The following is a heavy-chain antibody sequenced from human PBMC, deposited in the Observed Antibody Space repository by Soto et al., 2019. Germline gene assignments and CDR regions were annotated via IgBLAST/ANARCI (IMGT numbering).Heavy chain of an antibody. Sequence: QVQLQQWGPGLLKPSETLSRTCAVYGGSFSGYYWSWIRQPPGKGLEWIGEINHSGSTNYNPSLKSRVTISVDTSKNPFALTLNSVTAEDTGVYYWARVTAPAGTPPGGYFHLWGQGTLGAVSS. D-gene: IGHD6-25*01. V-gene: IGHV4-34*01. CDR1: GGSFSGYY. CDR3: ARVTAPAGTPPGGYFHL. CDR2: INHSGST. J-gene: IGHJ1*01.